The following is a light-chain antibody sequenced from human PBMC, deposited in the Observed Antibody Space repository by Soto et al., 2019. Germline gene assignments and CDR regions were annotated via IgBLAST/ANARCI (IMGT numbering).Light chain of an antibody. CDR1: QGISNY. CDR2: VAS. J-gene: IGKJ5*01. V-gene: IGKV1-9*01. Sequence: DIQLTQSPSFLSASVGDRVTITCRASQGISNYLAWYHQKPGKAPNLLIYVASSLQSGVASRFSGRGSGTEFPLTVSSLQAEDLATYYCQQLCSFPPTFGQGTRLEIK. CDR3: QQLCSFPPT.